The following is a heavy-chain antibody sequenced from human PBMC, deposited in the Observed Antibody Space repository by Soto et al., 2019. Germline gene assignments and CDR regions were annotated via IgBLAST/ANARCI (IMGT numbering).Heavy chain of an antibody. CDR3: ARAPRIVGATTDAFDI. Sequence: ASVKVSCKASGYTFTGYYMHWVRQAPGQVLEWMGWINPNSGGTNYAQKFQGRVTMTRDTSISTAYMELSRLRSDDTAVYYCARAPRIVGATTDAFDIWGQGTMVTVSS. CDR1: GYTFTGYY. D-gene: IGHD1-26*01. CDR2: INPNSGGT. V-gene: IGHV1-2*02. J-gene: IGHJ3*02.